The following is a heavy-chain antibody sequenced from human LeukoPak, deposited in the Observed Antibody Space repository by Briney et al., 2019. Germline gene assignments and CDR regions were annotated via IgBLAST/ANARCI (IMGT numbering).Heavy chain of an antibody. J-gene: IGHJ2*01. V-gene: IGHV3-53*01. CDR1: GFTVSSNY. CDR2: IYSGGST. Sequence: PGGSLRLSCAASGFTVSSNYMSWVRQAPGKGLEWVSVIYSGGSTYYADSVKGRFTISGDNSKNTLYLQMNSLRAEDTAVYYCARAKPADFDLWGRGTLVTVSS. CDR3: ARAKPADFDL.